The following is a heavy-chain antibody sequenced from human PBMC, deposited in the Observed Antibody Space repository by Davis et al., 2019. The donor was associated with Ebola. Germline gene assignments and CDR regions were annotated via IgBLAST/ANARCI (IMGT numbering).Heavy chain of an antibody. CDR2: TFHPGST. CDR1: GGSISSYY. V-gene: IGHV4-59*01. Sequence: MPGGSLRLSCTVSGGSISSYYWTWIRQTPGKGLEWIGYTFHPGSTNYNPSLKSRVTISVDTSRNQFSLELSSVTAADSAVYYCAGCSSTSCLYRVGMDVWGQGTTVTVSS. J-gene: IGHJ6*02. D-gene: IGHD2-2*01. CDR3: AGCSSTSCLYRVGMDV.